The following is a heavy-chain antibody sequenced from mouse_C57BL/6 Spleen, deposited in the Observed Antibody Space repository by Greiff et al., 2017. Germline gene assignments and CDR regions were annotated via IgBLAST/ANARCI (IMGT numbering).Heavy chain of an antibody. Sequence: VQLQQPGAELVRPGSSVKLSCKASGYTFTSYWMDWVKQRPGQGLAWIGNIYPSDSETHYNQKFKDKATLTVDKSSSTAYMQLSSLTSEDSAVYYCAIYYGYAWFAYWGQGTLVTVSA. D-gene: IGHD2-2*01. CDR1: GYTFTSYW. CDR2: IYPSDSET. CDR3: AIYYGYAWFAY. J-gene: IGHJ3*01. V-gene: IGHV1-61*01.